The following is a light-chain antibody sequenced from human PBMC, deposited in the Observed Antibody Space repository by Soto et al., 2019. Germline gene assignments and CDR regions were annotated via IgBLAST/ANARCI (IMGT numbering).Light chain of an antibody. Sequence: QSALTQPASVSGSPGQSITISCTGTSSDVGGYNYVSWYQLHPGKAPKLIIYEVSHRPSGASNHFSGYRSGNTASLTISALQAEDEADYYCSSYTSTSTPGVFGTGTKVTVL. V-gene: IGLV2-14*01. CDR3: SSYTSTSTPGV. CDR1: SSDVGGYNY. CDR2: EVS. J-gene: IGLJ1*01.